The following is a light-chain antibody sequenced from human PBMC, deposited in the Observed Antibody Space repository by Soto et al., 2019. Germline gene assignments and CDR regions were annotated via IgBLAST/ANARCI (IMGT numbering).Light chain of an antibody. CDR2: LGS. V-gene: IGKV2-28*01. Sequence: DIVMTQSPLSLPVTPGEPASISCRSSQSLLSSNGYNYLDWYLQKPGQSPQLLIYLGSNRASGVPGRFSGSGSGTDFTLKISRVEADDVGGYYCMQALQPRRTFGQGTKLEIK. J-gene: IGKJ2*01. CDR1: QSLLSSNGYNY. CDR3: MQALQPRRT.